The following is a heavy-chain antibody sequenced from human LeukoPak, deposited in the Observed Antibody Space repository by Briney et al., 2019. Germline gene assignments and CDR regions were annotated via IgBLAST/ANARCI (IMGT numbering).Heavy chain of an antibody. D-gene: IGHD6-19*01. CDR3: AREGVAGTYDY. V-gene: IGHV4-39*07. Sequence: PSETLSLTCTVSGGSISSSSYYWGWIRQPPGKGLEWIGSIYYSGSTYYNPSLKSRVTISVDTSKNQFSLKLSSVTAADTAVYYCAREGVAGTYDYWGQGTLVTVSS. CDR1: GGSISSSSYY. J-gene: IGHJ4*02. CDR2: IYYSGST.